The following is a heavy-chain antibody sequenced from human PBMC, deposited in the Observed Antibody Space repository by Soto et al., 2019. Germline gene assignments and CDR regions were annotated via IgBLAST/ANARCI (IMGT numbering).Heavy chain of an antibody. CDR1: GFTFSSYS. V-gene: IGHV3-21*01. Sequence: GGSLRLSCAASGFTFSSYSMNWVRQAPGRGLEWVSSISSSSSYIYYADSVRGRFTISRDNAKNSLYLQMNSLRAEDTAVYYCASSPDFNYDYVWGSYRWYNWFDPWGQGTLVTV. J-gene: IGHJ5*02. CDR2: ISSSSSYI. CDR3: ASSPDFNYDYVWGSYRWYNWFDP. D-gene: IGHD3-16*02.